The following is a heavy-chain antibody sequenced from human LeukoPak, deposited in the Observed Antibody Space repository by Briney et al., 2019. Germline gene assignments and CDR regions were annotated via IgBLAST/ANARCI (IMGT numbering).Heavy chain of an antibody. CDR1: GGSVSSGSYY. J-gene: IGHJ4*02. CDR2: IHYSGSA. Sequence: SETLSLTCTVSGGSVSSGSYYWSWIRQPPGRGLEWIAYIHYSGSAAYNPSLKSRVTISRDMSTNQFSLKMTSVTAADTAVYFCARDMGAPDYGSYSVDYWGQGTLVTVSS. V-gene: IGHV4-61*01. CDR3: ARDMGAPDYGSYSVDY. D-gene: IGHD4-23*01.